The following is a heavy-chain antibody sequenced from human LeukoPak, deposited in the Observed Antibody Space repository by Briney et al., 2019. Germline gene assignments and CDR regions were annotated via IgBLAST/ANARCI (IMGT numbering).Heavy chain of an antibody. J-gene: IGHJ4*02. V-gene: IGHV1-18*01. CDR3: ARDRGPASGGSVDY. Sequence: ASVKVSCKASGYTFTSYGISWVRQAPGQGLEWMGWISAYNGNTNYAQKLQGRVAMTTDTSTSTAYMELRSLRSDDTAVYYCARDRGPASGGSVDYWGQGTLVTVSS. D-gene: IGHD2-15*01. CDR1: GYTFTSYG. CDR2: ISAYNGNT.